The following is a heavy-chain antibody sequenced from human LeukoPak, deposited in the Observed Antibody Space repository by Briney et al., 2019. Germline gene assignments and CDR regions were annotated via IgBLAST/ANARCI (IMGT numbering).Heavy chain of an antibody. V-gene: IGHV3-73*01. J-gene: IGHJ5*02. Sequence: GGSLKLSCAASVFTLSDTAIRGVRQASGRGLEWVGLIDRPAKSYATAYGASVGGRFTISRDDSKNTAYLQMDSLKTEDAALYYCVGDRGTYNWLDPWGQGTLVTVSS. CDR1: VFTLSDTA. D-gene: IGHD3-10*01. CDR2: IDRPAKSYAT. CDR3: VGDRGTYNWLDP.